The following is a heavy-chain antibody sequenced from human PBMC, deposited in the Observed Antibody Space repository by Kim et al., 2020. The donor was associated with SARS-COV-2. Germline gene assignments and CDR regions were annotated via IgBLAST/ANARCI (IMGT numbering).Heavy chain of an antibody. Sequence: GGSLRLSCAASGFTFSNYAMTWVRQAPGKGLEWVSTITGSGGITYSADSVKGRFTMSRDNSRNALYVQMTSLRAEDTAIYYCAKDQNFGSGPINYWGQGTLVTVSP. CDR3: AKDQNFGSGPINY. D-gene: IGHD3-10*01. V-gene: IGHV3-23*01. CDR1: GFTFSNYA. J-gene: IGHJ4*02. CDR2: ITGSGGIT.